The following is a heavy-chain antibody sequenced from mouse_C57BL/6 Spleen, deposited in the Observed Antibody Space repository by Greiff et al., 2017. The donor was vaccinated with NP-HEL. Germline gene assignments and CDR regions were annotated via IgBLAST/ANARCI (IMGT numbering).Heavy chain of an antibody. CDR1: GYAFTNYL. Sequence: QVQLQQSGAELVRPGTSVKVSCKASGYAFTNYLIEWVKQRPGQGLEWIGVINPGSGGTNYNEKFKGKATLTADKSSSTAYMQLSSLTSEDSAVYFCARYDYDGTGFAYWGQGTLVTVSA. V-gene: IGHV1-54*01. J-gene: IGHJ3*01. CDR2: INPGSGGT. CDR3: ARYDYDGTGFAY. D-gene: IGHD2-4*01.